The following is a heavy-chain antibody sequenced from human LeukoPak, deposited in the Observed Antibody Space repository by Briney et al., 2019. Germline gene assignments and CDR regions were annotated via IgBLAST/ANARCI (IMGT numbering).Heavy chain of an antibody. D-gene: IGHD5-18*01. Sequence: PSETLSLTCTVSGGSISSHYWSWIRQPPGKGLEWIGYIYYSGSTNYNPSLKSRVTISVDTSKNQFSLKLSSVTAADTAVYYCARGGVGYSYGVSDYWGQGTLVTVSS. CDR1: GGSISSHY. J-gene: IGHJ4*02. CDR3: ARGGVGYSYGVSDY. V-gene: IGHV4-59*11. CDR2: IYYSGST.